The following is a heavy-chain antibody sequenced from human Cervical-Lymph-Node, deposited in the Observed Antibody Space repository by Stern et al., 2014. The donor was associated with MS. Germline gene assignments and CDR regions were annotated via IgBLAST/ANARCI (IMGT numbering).Heavy chain of an antibody. CDR3: AKDRLFCSGGGCYAMDV. V-gene: IGHV3-30*18. Sequence: DQMVESGGGVVQPGRSLRLSCAASGFALRSYGMHWVRPAPGKGLEWVAVISNDGTEKYYADSVKGRFTISRDNSKNTLSLQMNSLKTEDTAVYYCAKDRLFCSGGGCYAMDVWGQGTTVTVSS. J-gene: IGHJ6*02. CDR1: GFALRSYG. D-gene: IGHD2-15*01. CDR2: ISNDGTEK.